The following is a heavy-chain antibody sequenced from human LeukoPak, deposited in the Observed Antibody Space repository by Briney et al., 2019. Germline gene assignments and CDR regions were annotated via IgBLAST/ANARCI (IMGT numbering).Heavy chain of an antibody. J-gene: IGHJ3*02. CDR1: GITFSSYA. CDR3: GGSPPGGSGRNHQNAFDI. CDR2: ISYDGSNE. V-gene: IGHV3-30*04. Sequence: GGSLRLSCAASGITFSSYAMHWVRQAPGKGLEWVAVISYDGSNEYYADSVKGRLTISRDNSRNTIYLQMNSLRAEDTAVYYCGGSPPGGSGRNHQNAFDIWGQGTMVTVSS. D-gene: IGHD3-10*01.